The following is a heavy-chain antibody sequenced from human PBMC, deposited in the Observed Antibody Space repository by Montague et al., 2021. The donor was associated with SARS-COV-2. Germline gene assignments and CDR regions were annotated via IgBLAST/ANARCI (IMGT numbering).Heavy chain of an antibody. CDR2: IHASGTT. J-gene: IGHJ6*02. CDR3: ARGMRRPYYYYYGMDV. CDR1: GGSISSGGSYY. Sequence: TLSLTCTVSGGSISSGGSYYWSWIWQPAGKGLEWIGRIHASGTTYYNPSLKGRVTISVDTSKNQFSLTLSSVTAADTAVYYCARGMRRPYYYYYGMDVWGQGTTVTVSS. V-gene: IGHV4-61*02.